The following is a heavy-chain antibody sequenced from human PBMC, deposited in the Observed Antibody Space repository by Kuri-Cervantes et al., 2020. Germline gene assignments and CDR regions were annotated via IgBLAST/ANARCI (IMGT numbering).Heavy chain of an antibody. V-gene: IGHV4-34*01. CDR3: ARANRDLRFLEYRQLGYFDY. CDR2: IYHSGST. J-gene: IGHJ4*02. D-gene: IGHD3-3*01. Sequence: SETLSLTCAVYGGSFSDYYWSWIRQPPGKGLEWIGSIYHSGSTYYNPSLKSRVTISVDTSKNQFSLKLSSVTAADTALYYCARANRDLRFLEYRQLGYFDYWGLGTLVTVSS. CDR1: GGSFSDYY.